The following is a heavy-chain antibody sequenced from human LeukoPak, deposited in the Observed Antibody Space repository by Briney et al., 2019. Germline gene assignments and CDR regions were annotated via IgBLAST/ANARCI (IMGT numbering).Heavy chain of an antibody. CDR1: GVTFSSNE. J-gene: IGHJ4*02. D-gene: IGHD1-26*01. V-gene: IGHV3-48*03. CDR2: ISSSGSSI. Sequence: GGSLRLSCAASGVTFSSNEMNWVRQAPGKGPEWVSYISSSGSSIYYADSVKGRFTISRDNAKNSLYLQMNSLRADDTAVYYCARTLVGATNWGQGTLVTVSS. CDR3: ARTLVGATN.